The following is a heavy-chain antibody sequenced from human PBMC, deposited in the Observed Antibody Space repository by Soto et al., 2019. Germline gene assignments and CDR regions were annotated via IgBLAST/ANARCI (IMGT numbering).Heavy chain of an antibody. CDR2: IIPILGIA. CDR3: SSLGRTFDP. Sequence: QVQLVQSGAEVKKPGSSVKVSCKASGGTFSSCTISCVRQAPGQGLEWVGRIIPILGIANYAQKFQGRVTITADKSTSTAYMELSSLRSEDTAVYSCSSLGRTFDPWGQGTLVTFSS. J-gene: IGHJ5*02. V-gene: IGHV1-69*02. CDR1: GGTFSSCT. D-gene: IGHD2-15*01.